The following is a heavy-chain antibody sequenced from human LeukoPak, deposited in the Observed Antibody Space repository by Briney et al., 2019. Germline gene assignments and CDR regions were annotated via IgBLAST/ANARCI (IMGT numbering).Heavy chain of an antibody. CDR1: GFTFSNYV. D-gene: IGHD3-9*01. CDR3: AKGPYYDILTGLEDV. J-gene: IGHJ6*04. Sequence: GGSLKLSCAASGFTFSNYVMQWVRQAPGKGLEWVALIARDGSNKYYADSVKGRFTISRDNSKNTLYLQMNSLRAEDTAVYYCAKGPYYDILTGLEDVWGKGTTVTISS. V-gene: IGHV3-30*18. CDR2: IARDGSNK.